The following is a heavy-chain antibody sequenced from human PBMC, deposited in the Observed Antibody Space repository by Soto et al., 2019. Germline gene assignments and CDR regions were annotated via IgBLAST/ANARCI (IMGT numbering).Heavy chain of an antibody. CDR3: ASLSDYYYYMDV. V-gene: IGHV4-59*01. J-gene: IGHJ6*03. CDR2: IYCSGST. CDR1: GGSISSYY. Sequence: SETLSLTCTVSGGSISSYYWSWIRQPPGKGLEWIGYIYCSGSTNYNPSLKSRVTISVDTSKNQFSLKLSSVTAADTAVYYCASLSDYYYYMDVWGKGTTVTVSS.